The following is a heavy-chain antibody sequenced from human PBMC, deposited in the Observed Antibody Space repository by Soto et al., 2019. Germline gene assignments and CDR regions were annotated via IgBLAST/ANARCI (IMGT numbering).Heavy chain of an antibody. CDR1: GGSFSGYY. CDR3: ARGRPSNYYGSGSYYHNWYDP. CDR2: INHSGST. J-gene: IGHJ5*02. D-gene: IGHD3-10*01. V-gene: IGHV4-34*01. Sequence: SETLSLTCAVYGGSFSGYYWSWIRQPPGKGLEWIGEINHSGSTNYNPSLKSRVTISVDTSKNQFSLKLSSVTAADTAVYYCARGRPSNYYGSGSYYHNWYDPWGQGTLVTVPS.